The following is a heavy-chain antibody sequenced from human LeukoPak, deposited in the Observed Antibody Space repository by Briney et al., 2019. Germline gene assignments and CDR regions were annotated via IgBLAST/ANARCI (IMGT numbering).Heavy chain of an antibody. J-gene: IGHJ4*02. V-gene: IGHV3-23*01. D-gene: IGHD3-16*02. Sequence: GGSLRLSCAASGFTFSSYAMSWVRQAPGKGLEWVSAISGSGGSTYYADSVKGLFTISRDNSKNTLYLQMNSLRAEDTAVYYCAKGRGNGRLVIVTFDYWGQGTLVTVSS. CDR2: ISGSGGST. CDR3: AKGRGNGRLVIVTFDY. CDR1: GFTFSSYA.